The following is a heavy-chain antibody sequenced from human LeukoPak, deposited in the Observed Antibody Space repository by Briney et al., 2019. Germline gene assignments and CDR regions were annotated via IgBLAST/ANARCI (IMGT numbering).Heavy chain of an antibody. J-gene: IGHJ6*03. CDR1: GYSFTCYW. V-gene: IGHV5-51*01. D-gene: IGHD2-2*01. CDR3: ARQPGYCSSTSCYYYYYYMDV. CDR2: IYPGDSDT. Sequence: GGSLRLSCKGSGYSFTCYWIGWVRQMPGKGLEWMGIIYPGDSDTRYSPSFQGQVTISADKSISTAYLQWSSLKASDTAMCYCARQPGYCSSTSCYYYYYYMDVWGKGTTVTVSS.